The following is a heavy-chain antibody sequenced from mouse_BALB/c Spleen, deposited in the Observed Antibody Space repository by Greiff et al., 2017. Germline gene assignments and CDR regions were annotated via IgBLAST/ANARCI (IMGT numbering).Heavy chain of an antibody. Sequence: QVQLQQSGAELMKPGASVKISCKATGYTFSSYWIEWVKQRPGHGLEWIGEIIPGSGSTNYNEKFKGKATFTADTSSNTAYMQLSSLTSEDSAVCYCARRSSYWYFDVWGAGTTVTVSS. D-gene: IGHD1-1*01. CDR2: IIPGSGST. CDR3: ARRSSYWYFDV. V-gene: IGHV1-9*01. CDR1: GYTFSSYW. J-gene: IGHJ1*01.